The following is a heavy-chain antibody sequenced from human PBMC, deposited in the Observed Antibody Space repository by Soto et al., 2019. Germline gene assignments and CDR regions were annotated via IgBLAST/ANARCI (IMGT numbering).Heavy chain of an antibody. CDR2: IRGSGGST. CDR3: AKDLATVTTDIWFDP. J-gene: IGHJ5*02. V-gene: IGHV3-23*01. D-gene: IGHD4-17*01. Sequence: PGGSLSVSCAASGFTFSSDAMSWVRQAPGKGLEWVSAIRGSGGSTYYADSVKGRFTISRDNSKNTLYLQMNSLRAEDTAVYYCAKDLATVTTDIWFDPWGQGALVTVS. CDR1: GFTFSSDA.